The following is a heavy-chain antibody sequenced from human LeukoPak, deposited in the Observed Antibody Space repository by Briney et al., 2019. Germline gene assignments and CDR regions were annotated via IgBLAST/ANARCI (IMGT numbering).Heavy chain of an antibody. CDR2: INTNTGNP. CDR1: GYTFTSYA. J-gene: IGHJ3*02. Sequence: ASVKVSCKASGYTFTSYAMNWVRQAPGQGLECMGCINTNTGNPTYAQGFTGRFVFSLDTSVSTAYLQISSLKAEDTAVYYCARGRSSSWYLDAFDIWGQGTMVTVSS. CDR3: ARGRSSSWYLDAFDI. V-gene: IGHV7-4-1*02. D-gene: IGHD6-13*01.